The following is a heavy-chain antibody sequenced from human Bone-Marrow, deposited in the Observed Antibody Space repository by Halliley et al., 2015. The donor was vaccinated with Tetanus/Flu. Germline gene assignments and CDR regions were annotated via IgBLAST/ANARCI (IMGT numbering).Heavy chain of an antibody. D-gene: IGHD4-4*01. CDR3: ARDRGNDGYSFGFDP. V-gene: IGHV4-59*01. J-gene: IGHJ5*02. CDR1: GGSISTYD. CDR2: IYYSGNT. Sequence: LRLSCTVSGGSISTYDWSWIRQAPGKELEWIGNIYYSGNTNYNPSLKSRVTISVDASKNQFSLKLSSVTAADTAVYFCARDRGNDGYSFGFDPWCHGTPVTVSS.